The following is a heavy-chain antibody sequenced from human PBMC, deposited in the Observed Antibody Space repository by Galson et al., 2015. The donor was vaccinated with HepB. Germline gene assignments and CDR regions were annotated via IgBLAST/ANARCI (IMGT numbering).Heavy chain of an antibody. J-gene: IGHJ4*02. Sequence: SLRLSCAASGFTFSDHYMDWVRQTLGKGLEWVGRTRRETNSYTTEYATSVQGRFTISRDDSKNSLHLQMNSLKTEDTAVYYCVRVFSGSLGALDYWGQGTLVTVSA. CDR1: GFTFSDHY. CDR3: VRVFSGSLGALDY. V-gene: IGHV3-72*01. D-gene: IGHD3-10*01. CDR2: TRRETNSYTT.